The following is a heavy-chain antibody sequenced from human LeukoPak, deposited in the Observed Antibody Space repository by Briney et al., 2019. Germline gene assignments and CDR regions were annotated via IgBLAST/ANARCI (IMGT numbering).Heavy chain of an antibody. CDR2: ISSSSSTI. CDR3: ARTYSSSPHNNWFDP. V-gene: IGHV3-48*04. Sequence: PGGSLRLSCAASGFTFSSYSMNWVRQAPGKGLEWVSYISSSSSTIYYADSVKGRFTISRDNAKNSLYLQMNSLRAEDTAVYYCARTYSSSPHNNWFDPWGQGTLVTVSS. J-gene: IGHJ5*02. D-gene: IGHD6-13*01. CDR1: GFTFSSYS.